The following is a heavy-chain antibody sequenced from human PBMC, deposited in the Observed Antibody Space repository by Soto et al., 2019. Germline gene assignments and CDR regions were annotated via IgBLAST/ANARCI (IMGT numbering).Heavy chain of an antibody. J-gene: IGHJ4*02. D-gene: IGHD5-12*01. Sequence: SVKVSCKASGGTFSSYAISWVRQAPGQGLEWMGGIIPIFGTANYAQKFQGRVTITAGKSTSTAYMELSSLRSEDTAVYYCARVRGGYNLFYYFDYWGQGTLVTVSP. CDR1: GGTFSSYA. V-gene: IGHV1-69*06. CDR3: ARVRGGYNLFYYFDY. CDR2: IIPIFGTA.